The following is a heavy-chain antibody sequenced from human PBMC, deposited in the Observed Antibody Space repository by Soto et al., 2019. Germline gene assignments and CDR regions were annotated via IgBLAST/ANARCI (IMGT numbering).Heavy chain of an antibody. V-gene: IGHV1-46*01. J-gene: IGHJ4*02. CDR3: ARDVLDTTVDYYFDY. CDR1: GYAFTSYY. Sequence: GASVKVSCKASGYAFTSYYMHWVRQAPGQGLEWMGIINPSGGSTSYAQKFQGRVTMTRDTSTSTVYMELSSLRSEDTAMYYCARDVLDTTVDYYFDYWGQGSMVTVSS. CDR2: INPSGGST. D-gene: IGHD4-17*01.